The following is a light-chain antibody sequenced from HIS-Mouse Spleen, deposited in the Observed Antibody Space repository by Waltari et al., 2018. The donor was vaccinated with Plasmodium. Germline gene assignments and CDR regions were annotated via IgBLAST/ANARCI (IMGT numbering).Light chain of an antibody. CDR3: QQYNNWPAWT. V-gene: IGKV3-15*01. CDR1: QSVSSN. CDR2: GAS. Sequence: EIVMTQSPATLSVSPGESATLSCRASQSVSSNLAWYQQKPGQAPRLLIYGASTRATGIPARFSGSGSGTEFTLTISSLQSEDCAVYYCQQYNNWPAWTFGQGTKVEIK. J-gene: IGKJ1*01.